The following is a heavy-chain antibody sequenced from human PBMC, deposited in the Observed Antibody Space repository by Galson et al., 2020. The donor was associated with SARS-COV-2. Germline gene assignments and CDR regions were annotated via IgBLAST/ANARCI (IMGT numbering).Heavy chain of an antibody. D-gene: IGHD1-20*01. CDR1: GITFSSYW. Sequence: GESLKLSCAASGITFSSYWMTWVRQAPGKGLEWVANIKQDGNDKYYVDSVKGRFTISRDNAKGSLYLQMNSLRAEDTAVYYCARHPNWRWDYWGQGTLVTVSS. CDR3: ARHPNWRWDY. CDR2: IKQDGNDK. V-gene: IGHV3-7*01. J-gene: IGHJ4*02.